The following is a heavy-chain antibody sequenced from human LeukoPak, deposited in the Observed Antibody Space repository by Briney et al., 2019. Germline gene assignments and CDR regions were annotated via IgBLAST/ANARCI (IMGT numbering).Heavy chain of an antibody. V-gene: IGHV4-39*01. D-gene: IGHD2-15*01. J-gene: IGHJ4*02. CDR3: ARQDGYSVACYFDY. CDR1: GGSISSSSYY. CDR2: IYYSGST. Sequence: SETLSFTCTVSGGSISSSSYYWGWIRQPPGKGLEWIGSIYYSGSTYYNPSLKSRVTISVDTSKNQFSLKLSSVTAADTAVYYCARQDGYSVACYFDYWGQGTLVTVSS.